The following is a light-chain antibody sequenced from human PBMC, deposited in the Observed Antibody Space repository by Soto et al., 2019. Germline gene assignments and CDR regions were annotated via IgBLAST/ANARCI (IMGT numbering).Light chain of an antibody. CDR1: SSDVGSYNL. Sequence: QSVLTQPASVSGSPGQSITISCTGTSSDVGSYNLVSWYQQHPGKAPKLMIYEDTKRPSGVSNRFSGSKSGNTASLTISGLQDEDEADDYCSSYAGSTTYVVFGGGTKLTVL. CDR2: EDT. J-gene: IGLJ2*01. CDR3: SSYAGSTTYVV. V-gene: IGLV2-23*01.